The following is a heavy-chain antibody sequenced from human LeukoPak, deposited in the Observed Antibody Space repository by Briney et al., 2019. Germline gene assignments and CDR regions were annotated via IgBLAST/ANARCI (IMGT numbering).Heavy chain of an antibody. J-gene: IGHJ4*02. V-gene: IGHV3-30*02. CDR3: AKGPGFYFDS. CDR2: IPYDGSDK. Sequence: PGGPLRLSCAAPGFLFSNYGMHWVRPAPGEGLEGVAFIPYDGSDKYYVDYVKGRFTISRDNSKNTLYLQMNSLRAEDTAVYYCAKGPGFYFDSWGQGTLVTVSS. CDR1: GFLFSNYG.